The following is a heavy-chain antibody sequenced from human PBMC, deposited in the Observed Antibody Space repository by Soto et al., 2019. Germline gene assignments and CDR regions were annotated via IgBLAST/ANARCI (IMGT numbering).Heavy chain of an antibody. V-gene: IGHV1-8*01. J-gene: IGHJ4*02. CDR2: MNPNSGNT. Sequence: GAAAKVSWKTSGYTFTSYDINWVRQATGQVLEWMGWMNPNSGNTGYAQKFQGRVTMTRNTSISTAYMELSSLRSEDTAVYYCARARKYTAAADYWGQGTLVTVSS. CDR3: ARARKYTAAADY. D-gene: IGHD5-18*01. CDR1: GYTFTSYD.